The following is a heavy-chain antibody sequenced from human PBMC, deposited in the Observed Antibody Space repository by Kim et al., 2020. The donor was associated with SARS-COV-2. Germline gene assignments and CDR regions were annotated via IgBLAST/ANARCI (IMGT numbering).Heavy chain of an antibody. CDR3: ARDRGLTIYNVYGMDV. Sequence: ESVKGRFTISRDNAKNSLYLHMNSLRAEDTAVYYCARDRGLTIYNVYGMDVWGQGTTVTVSS. J-gene: IGHJ6*02. V-gene: IGHV3-11*06. D-gene: IGHD1-1*01.